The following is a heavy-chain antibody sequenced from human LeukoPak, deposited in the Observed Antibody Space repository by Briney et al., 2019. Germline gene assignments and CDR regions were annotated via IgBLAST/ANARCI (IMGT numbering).Heavy chain of an antibody. CDR3: AKGQGVGATDPFDY. Sequence: GRSLRLSCAASGFIFNDYAMHWVRQAPGKGLEWVSGISRDSGTIGYADSVKGRFTISRDNAKNSLYLQMNSLRAEDTALYYCAKGQGVGATDPFDYWGQGTLVTVSS. CDR2: ISRDSGTI. CDR1: GFIFNDYA. D-gene: IGHD1-26*01. V-gene: IGHV3-9*01. J-gene: IGHJ4*02.